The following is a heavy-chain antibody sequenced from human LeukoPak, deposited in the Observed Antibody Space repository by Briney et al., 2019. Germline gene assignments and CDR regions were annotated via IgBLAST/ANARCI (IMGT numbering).Heavy chain of an antibody. CDR2: MNPNSGNT. V-gene: IGHV1-8*01. CDR3: ARGATMVRGVIPNWFDP. D-gene: IGHD3-10*01. J-gene: IGHJ5*02. CDR1: GYTFTSYD. Sequence: APVKVSCKASGYTFTSYDINWVRQATGQGLEWMGWMNPNSGNTGYAQKFQGRVTMTRNTSISTAYMELSSLRSEDTAVYYCARGATMVRGVIPNWFDPWGQGTLVTVSS.